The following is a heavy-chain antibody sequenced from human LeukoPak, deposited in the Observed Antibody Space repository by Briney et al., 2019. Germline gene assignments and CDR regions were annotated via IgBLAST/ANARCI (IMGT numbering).Heavy chain of an antibody. Sequence: PSETLSLTFAVYGGSFSGYYWSWIRQPPGKGLEWIGEINHSGSTNYNPSLKSRVTISVDTSKNQFSLKLSSVTAADTAVYYCARGPKDIVVVVAATRPFDYWGQGTLVTVSS. V-gene: IGHV4-34*01. J-gene: IGHJ4*02. D-gene: IGHD2-15*01. CDR2: INHSGST. CDR1: GGSFSGYY. CDR3: ARGPKDIVVVVAATRPFDY.